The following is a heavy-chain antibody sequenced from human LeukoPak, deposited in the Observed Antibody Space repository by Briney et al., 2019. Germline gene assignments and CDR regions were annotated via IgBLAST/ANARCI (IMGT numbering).Heavy chain of an antibody. J-gene: IGHJ5*02. CDR1: GGSISSGGYS. CDR2: IYYSGST. V-gene: IGHV4-61*08. D-gene: IGHD2-15*01. CDR3: ARVVLAPYNWFDP. Sequence: SETLSLTCAVSGGSISSGGYSWSWLRQPPGKGLEWIGYIYYSGSTNYNPSLKSRVTISVDTSKNQFSLKLSSVTAADTAVYYCARVVLAPYNWFDPWGQGTLVTVSS.